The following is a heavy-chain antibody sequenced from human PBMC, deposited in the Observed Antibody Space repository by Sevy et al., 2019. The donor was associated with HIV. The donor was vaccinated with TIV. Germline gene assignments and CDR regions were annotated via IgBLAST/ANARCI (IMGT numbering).Heavy chain of an antibody. J-gene: IGHJ6*03. V-gene: IGHV3-30-3*01. CDR3: ARCPSPSIAAGPYYYYMDV. CDR1: GFTFSSYA. CDR2: ISYDGSNK. D-gene: IGHD6-6*01. Sequence: GGSLRLSCAASGFTFSSYAMHWVRQAPGKGLEWVAVISYDGSNKYYADSVKGRFTISRDNSKNTLYLQMNSLRAEDTAVYYCARCPSPSIAAGPYYYYMDVRGKGTTVTVSS.